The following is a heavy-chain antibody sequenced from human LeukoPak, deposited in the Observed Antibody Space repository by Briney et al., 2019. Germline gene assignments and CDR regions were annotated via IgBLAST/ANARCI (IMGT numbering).Heavy chain of an antibody. CDR1: KFTFSSYA. V-gene: IGHV3-23*01. D-gene: IGHD3-16*01. J-gene: IGHJ4*02. CDR3: AKETAIMAPGHFDY. Sequence: GRCLRLSCAASKFTFSSYAMSWVRLAPRKRLEWVSAISASGGTTYYADSVKGRFTISSDNSKNTLYLQMNSLRADDTAVYYCAKETAIMAPGHFDYWGQGTLVTVSS. CDR2: ISASGGTT.